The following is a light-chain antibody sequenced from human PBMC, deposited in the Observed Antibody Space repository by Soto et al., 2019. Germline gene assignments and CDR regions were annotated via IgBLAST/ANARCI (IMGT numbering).Light chain of an antibody. V-gene: IGKV3-20*01. CDR2: GAS. Sequence: EIVLTQSPGTLSLSPGERATLSCRASQSVSSSYLAWYQQKPGQAPRPLIYGASSRAIGIPDRFSGSGSGTDFTLTISRLEPEDFAVYYCHQYGSSPWTGGQGTKVEIK. J-gene: IGKJ1*01. CDR3: HQYGSSPWT. CDR1: QSVSSSY.